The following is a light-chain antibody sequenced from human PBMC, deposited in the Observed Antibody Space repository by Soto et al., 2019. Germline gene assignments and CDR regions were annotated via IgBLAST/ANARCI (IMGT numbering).Light chain of an antibody. J-gene: IGLJ1*01. CDR1: ISDVGGYNY. CDR3: SSYTSSSTLYV. V-gene: IGLV2-14*01. CDR2: EVS. Sequence: SVLTHPASVSGSPGQSITISCTGTISDVGGYNYVSWYQQHPGKAPKLMIYEVSNRPSGVSSRFSGSKSGNTASLTISGLQAEDEADYYCSSYTSSSTLYVFGTGTKVTVL.